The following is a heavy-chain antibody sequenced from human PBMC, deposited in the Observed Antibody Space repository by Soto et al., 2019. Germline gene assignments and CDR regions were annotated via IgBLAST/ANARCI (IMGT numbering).Heavy chain of an antibody. D-gene: IGHD2-15*01. V-gene: IGHV1-69*13. J-gene: IGHJ4*02. CDR2: IIPIFGTA. CDR3: AARRYCSGGTCPDYFDY. Sequence: SVKVSCKASGGTFSSYAISWVRQAPGQGLEWMGGIIPIFGTASYAQKFQGRVTITADESTSAAYVELSSLRSDDTAVYYCAARRYCSGGTCPDYFDYWGPGTLVTVSS. CDR1: GGTFSSYA.